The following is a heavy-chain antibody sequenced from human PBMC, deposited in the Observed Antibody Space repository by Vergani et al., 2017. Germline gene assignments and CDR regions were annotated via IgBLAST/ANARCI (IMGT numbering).Heavy chain of an antibody. CDR1: GGSISSYY. CDR2: IYYSGST. D-gene: IGHD4-23*01. Sequence: QVQLQESGPGLVKPSETLSLTCTVSGGSISSYYWSWIRQPPGKGLEWIGYIYYSGSTNYNPSLKSRVTISVDTSKNHFSLKLSSVTAADTAVYYCARGFYGGNSCFDYWGQGTLVTVSS. J-gene: IGHJ4*02. CDR3: ARGFYGGNSCFDY. V-gene: IGHV4-59*01.